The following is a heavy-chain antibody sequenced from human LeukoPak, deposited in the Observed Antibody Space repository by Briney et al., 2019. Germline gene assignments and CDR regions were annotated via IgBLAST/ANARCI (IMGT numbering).Heavy chain of an antibody. V-gene: IGHV3-23*01. CDR1: GFTFSRYS. D-gene: IGHD3-22*01. CDR2: ISGSGGST. J-gene: IGHJ4*02. Sequence: GGSLRLSCAASGFTFSRYSMHWVRQAPGKGLEWVSAISGSGGSTYYADSVKGRFTISRDNSKNTLYLQMNSLRAEDTAVYYCARYRVVVITNKNYYFDYWGQGTLVTVSS. CDR3: ARYRVVVITNKNYYFDY.